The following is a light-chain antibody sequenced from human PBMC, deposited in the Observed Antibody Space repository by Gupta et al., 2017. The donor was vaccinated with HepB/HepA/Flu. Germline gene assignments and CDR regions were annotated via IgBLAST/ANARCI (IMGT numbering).Light chain of an antibody. CDR2: LAS. CDR3: RRSLEPPYT. Sequence: IVMTQSPLSLPVTPGEPASMSCRSSLSLLHTNGYHYLDWYLQKPGQSQHLLIYLASNRASGVPDRFTGSGSGTNFTLKISSVEAEDVGIYYCRRSLEPPYTFGQGTRLEVK. V-gene: IGKV2-28*01. CDR1: LSLLHTNGYHY. J-gene: IGKJ2*01.